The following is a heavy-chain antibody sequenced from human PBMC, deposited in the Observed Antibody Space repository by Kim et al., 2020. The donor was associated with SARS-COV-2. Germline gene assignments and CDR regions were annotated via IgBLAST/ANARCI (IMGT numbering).Heavy chain of an antibody. V-gene: IGHV3-30*18. J-gene: IGHJ6*02. CDR1: GFTFSSYG. CDR3: AKDKVRPYYYGSGSYKDVAYYYYSYGMDV. Sequence: GGSLRLSCAASGFTFSSYGMHWVRQAPGKGLEWVAVISYDGSNKYYADSVKGRFTISRDNSKNTLYLQMNSLRAEDTAVYYCAKDKVRPYYYGSGSYKDVAYYYYSYGMDVWGQGTTVTVSS. D-gene: IGHD3-10*01. CDR2: ISYDGSNK.